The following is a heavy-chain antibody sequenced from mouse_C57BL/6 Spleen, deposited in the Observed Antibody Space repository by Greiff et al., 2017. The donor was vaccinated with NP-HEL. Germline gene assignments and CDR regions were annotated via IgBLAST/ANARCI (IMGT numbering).Heavy chain of an antibody. Sequence: VQLQQSGPELVKPGASVKISCKASGYSFTDYNMNWVKQSNGKSLEWIGVINPNYGTTSYNQKFKGKATLTVDQSSSTAYMQLNSLTSEDSAVYYCAGALTGTDYYAMDYWGQGTSVTVSS. CDR2: INPNYGTT. J-gene: IGHJ4*01. V-gene: IGHV1-39*01. D-gene: IGHD4-1*01. CDR1: GYSFTDYN. CDR3: AGALTGTDYYAMDY.